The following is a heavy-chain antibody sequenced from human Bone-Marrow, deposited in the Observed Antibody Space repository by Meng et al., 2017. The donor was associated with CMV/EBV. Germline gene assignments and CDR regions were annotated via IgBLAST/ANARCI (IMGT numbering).Heavy chain of an antibody. CDR3: ARGVYSSGWYGMDV. CDR1: GFTFSSYA. V-gene: IGHV3-30*04. D-gene: IGHD6-19*01. Sequence: GGSLRLSCAASGFTFSSYAMHWVRQAPGKGLEWVAVISYDGSNKYYADSVKGRFTISRDNSKNTLYLQMNSLRAEDTAVYYCARGVYSSGWYGMDVWGQGTTVTVPS. CDR2: ISYDGSNK. J-gene: IGHJ6*01.